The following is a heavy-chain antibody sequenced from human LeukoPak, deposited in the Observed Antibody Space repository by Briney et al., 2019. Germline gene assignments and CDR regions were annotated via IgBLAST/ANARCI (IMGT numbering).Heavy chain of an antibody. CDR2: IIPIFGTA. J-gene: IGHJ3*02. CDR1: GGTFSSYA. D-gene: IGHD4-23*01. V-gene: IGHV1-69*05. CDR3: ARDRDYGGNSGAFDI. Sequence: ASVKVSCKASGGTFSSYAISWVRQAPGQGLEWMGGIIPIFGTANYAQKFQGRVTITTDESTSTAYMELSSLRSEDTAVYYCARDRDYGGNSGAFDIWGQGTMVTVSS.